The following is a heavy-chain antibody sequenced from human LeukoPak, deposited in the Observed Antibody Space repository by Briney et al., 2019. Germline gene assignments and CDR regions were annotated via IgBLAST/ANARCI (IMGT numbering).Heavy chain of an antibody. CDR2: INPNSGGT. J-gene: IGHJ4*02. V-gene: IGHV1-2*02. CDR3: ARDLYGSGSPTPDYFDY. Sequence: ASVKVSCKASGYTFTGYYMHWVRQAPGQGLEWMGWINPNSGGTNYAQKFQGRVTMTRDTSISTAYMELCRLRSDDTAVYYCARDLYGSGSPTPDYFDYWGQGTLVTVSS. CDR1: GYTFTGYY. D-gene: IGHD3-10*01.